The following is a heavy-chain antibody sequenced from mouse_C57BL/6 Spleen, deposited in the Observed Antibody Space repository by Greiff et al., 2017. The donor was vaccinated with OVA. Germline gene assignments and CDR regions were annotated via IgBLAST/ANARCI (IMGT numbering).Heavy chain of an antibody. D-gene: IGHD1-1*01. J-gene: IGHJ4*01. CDR2: INPNNGGT. V-gene: IGHV1-22*01. Sequence: VQLQQSGPELVKPGASVKMSCKASGYTFTDYNMHWVKQSHGKSLEWIGYINPNNGGTSYNQKFKGKATLTVNKSSSTAYMELRSLTSEDSAVYYCASSYYYGSSYDAMDYWGQGTSVTVSS. CDR3: ASSYYYGSSYDAMDY. CDR1: GYTFTDYN.